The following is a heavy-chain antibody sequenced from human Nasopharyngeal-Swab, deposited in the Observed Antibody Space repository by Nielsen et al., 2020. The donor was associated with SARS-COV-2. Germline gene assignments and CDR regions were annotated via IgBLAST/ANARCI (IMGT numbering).Heavy chain of an antibody. V-gene: IGHV4-59*01. Sequence: SETLSLTCTVYGSSISNYYWSWIRQPPGKGLEWIGYMSYSGSTNYNPSLKSRVTLSLDTSKNQVSLKLSSVTAADTAVYYCARHDFNNYEINYWGQGTLVTVSS. CDR2: MSYSGST. CDR3: ARHDFNNYEINY. J-gene: IGHJ4*02. CDR1: GSSISNYY. D-gene: IGHD4-11*01.